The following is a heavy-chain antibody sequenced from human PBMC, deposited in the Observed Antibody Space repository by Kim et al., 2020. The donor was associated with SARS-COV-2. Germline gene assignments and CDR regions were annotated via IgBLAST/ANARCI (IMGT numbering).Heavy chain of an antibody. V-gene: IGHV4-38-2*02. CDR3: ARVVGAGSWGWFDP. J-gene: IGHJ5*02. D-gene: IGHD3-10*01. CDR2: VFHGGST. Sequence: SETLSLTCNVSGFSISSGNYWAWIRQPPGKGLEWIGNVFHGGSTYTNPSLKSRVTFSVDTSKNHFSLKMTSMTAADTAVYHCARVVGAGSWGWFDPWGQG. CDR1: GFSISSGNY.